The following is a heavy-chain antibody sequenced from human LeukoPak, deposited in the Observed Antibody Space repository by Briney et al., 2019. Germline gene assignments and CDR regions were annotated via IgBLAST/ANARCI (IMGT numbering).Heavy chain of an antibody. CDR3: ARGTLNIPGEHGAFYY. D-gene: IGHD1-14*01. Sequence: PGGSLRLSCVASGFTFSSYSMNWVRQAPGKGLEWVSSISSSSSYIYYADSVKGRFTISRDNAKNSLYLQMNSLRAEDTAVYYCARGTLNIPGEHGAFYYLGKGT. CDR2: ISSSSSYI. CDR1: GFTFSSYS. V-gene: IGHV3-21*01. J-gene: IGHJ4*02.